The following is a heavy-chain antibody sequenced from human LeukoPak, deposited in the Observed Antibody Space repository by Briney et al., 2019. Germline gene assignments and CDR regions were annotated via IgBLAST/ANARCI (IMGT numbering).Heavy chain of an antibody. CDR1: GYTFTSYD. J-gene: IGHJ6*03. CDR3: ARVPYGYSRGYYYYMDV. Sequence: ASVKVSCKASGYTFTSYDINWVRQATGQGREWMGWMNPNSGNTGYAQKFQGRVTMTRNTSISTAYMELSSLRSEDTAVYYCARVPYGYSRGYYYYMDVWGKGTTVTVSS. D-gene: IGHD5-18*01. V-gene: IGHV1-8*01. CDR2: MNPNSGNT.